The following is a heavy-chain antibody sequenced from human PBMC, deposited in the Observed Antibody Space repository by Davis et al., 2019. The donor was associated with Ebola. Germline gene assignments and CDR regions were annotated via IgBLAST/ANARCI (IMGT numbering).Heavy chain of an antibody. J-gene: IGHJ4*02. CDR2: INPNSGGT. CDR3: ARGERNTPAGQWDY. V-gene: IGHV1-2*06. Sequence: ASVKVSCKASGYTFTGYYMHWVRQAPGQGLEWMGRINPNSGGTNYAQKFQGRVTMTRDTSTSTVYMELSSLRSEDTAVYYCARGERNTPAGQWDYWGQGTLVTVSS. D-gene: IGHD2-2*01. CDR1: GYTFTGYY.